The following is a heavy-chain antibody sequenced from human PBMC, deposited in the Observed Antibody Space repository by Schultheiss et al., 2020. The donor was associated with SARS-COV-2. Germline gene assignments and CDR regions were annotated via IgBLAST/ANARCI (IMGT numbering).Heavy chain of an antibody. J-gene: IGHJ6*02. CDR1: GYTFTGYY. V-gene: IGHV1-2*04. CDR3: ARRWYSSSWYGNYYYGMDV. Sequence: ASVKVSCKASGYTFTGYYMHWVRQAPGQGLEWMGWINPNSGGTNYAQKFQGWVTMTRDTSISTAYMELSRLRSDDTAVYYCARRWYSSSWYGNYYYGMDVWGQGTTVTVSS. CDR2: INPNSGGT. D-gene: IGHD6-13*01.